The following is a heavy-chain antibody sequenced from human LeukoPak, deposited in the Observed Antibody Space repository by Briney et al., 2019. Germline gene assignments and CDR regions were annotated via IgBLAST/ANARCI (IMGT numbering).Heavy chain of an antibody. CDR1: GYTFTSYY. CDR2: IIPVFDTA. CDR3: ARVGYCSGGSCPRRNYYYYYMDV. V-gene: IGHV1-69*13. Sequence: SVKVSCKASGYTFTSYYMHWVRQAPGQGLEWMGGIIPVFDTANYAQKFQGRVTITADESTSTAYMELSSLRSEDTAVYYCARVGYCSGGSCPRRNYYYYYMDVWGKGTTVTISS. D-gene: IGHD2-15*01. J-gene: IGHJ6*03.